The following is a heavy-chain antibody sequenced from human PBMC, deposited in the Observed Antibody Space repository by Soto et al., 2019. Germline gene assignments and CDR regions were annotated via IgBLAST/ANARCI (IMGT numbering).Heavy chain of an antibody. Sequence: GESLKISCKGSGYSFAGYWITWVRQKPGKGLERMGRIDPSDSQTYYSPSFRGHVTISVTKSITTVFLQWSSLRASDTAMYYCARQIYDSDTGPNFQYYFDSWGQGTTVTVSS. CDR1: GYSFAGYW. J-gene: IGHJ4*02. D-gene: IGHD3-22*01. CDR3: ARQIYDSDTGPNFQYYFDS. CDR2: IDPSDSQT. V-gene: IGHV5-10-1*01.